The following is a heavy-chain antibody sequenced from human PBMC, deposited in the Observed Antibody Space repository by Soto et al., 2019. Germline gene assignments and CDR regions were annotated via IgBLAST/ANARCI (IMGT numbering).Heavy chain of an antibody. J-gene: IGHJ1*01. Sequence: QVQQQESGPGLVKPSDTLSLTCRVSGAYISDFSWSWIRQPAGKGLEWIGRITIKGNTQKNPSLKSRVTMSIDTSRNHFSLNLQSATAADTALYYCARETGENWTYEAHWGPGTLVTVSS. V-gene: IGHV4-4*07. CDR3: ARETGENWTYEAH. D-gene: IGHD1-7*01. CDR2: ITIKGNT. CDR1: GAYISDFS.